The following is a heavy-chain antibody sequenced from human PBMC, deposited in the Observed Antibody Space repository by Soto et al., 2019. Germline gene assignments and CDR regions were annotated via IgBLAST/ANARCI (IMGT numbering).Heavy chain of an antibody. V-gene: IGHV5-51*01. CDR2: IYPGDSDT. D-gene: IGHD3-16*01. CDR1: EYRINCYW. J-gene: IGHJ6*02. CDR3: ARQGSNGAYVYFPMDV. Sequence: GESRKDSCKGSEYRINCYWMGWVRQKPGKGLEWIGMIYPGDSDTTYSPSFEGQVTMSVDKSISTAYLQWSSLKASDSATYYCARQGSNGAYVYFPMDVWGQGTTVTVS.